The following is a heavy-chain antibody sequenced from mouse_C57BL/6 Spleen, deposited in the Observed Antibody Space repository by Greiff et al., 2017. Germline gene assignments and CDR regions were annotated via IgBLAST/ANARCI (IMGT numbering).Heavy chain of an antibody. D-gene: IGHD2-2*01. CDR3: ASDGGYDGSWFGD. V-gene: IGHV2-6*01. CDR1: GFSLTSYG. J-gene: IGHJ3*01. CDR2: IWGVGSN. Sequence: QVQLQQSGPGLVAPSPTLSITCTVSGFSLTSYGVDWVSQSPGKGLEWLGEIWGVGSNNNNSAMKSRLSISKDNSKSQVFLKMNSLQTDDTAMYYCASDGGYDGSWFGDWGQGTLVTVSA.